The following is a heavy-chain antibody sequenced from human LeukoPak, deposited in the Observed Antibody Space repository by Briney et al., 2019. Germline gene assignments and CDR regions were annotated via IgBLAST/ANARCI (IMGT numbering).Heavy chain of an antibody. CDR2: ISSSSSYM. J-gene: IGHJ4*02. CDR3: ARDFSGYDNNLDY. D-gene: IGHD5-12*01. CDR1: GFTFSTYT. Sequence: GGSLRLSCAAPGFTFSTYTMNCVRQAPGKGLEWVSFISSSSSYMYYADSVKGRFTISRDNTKKSLYLQMNSLRAEDTAVYYCARDFSGYDNNLDYWGQGTLVTVSS. V-gene: IGHV3-21*01.